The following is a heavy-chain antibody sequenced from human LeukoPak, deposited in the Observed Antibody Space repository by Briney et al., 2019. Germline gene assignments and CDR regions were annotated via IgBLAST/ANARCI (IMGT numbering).Heavy chain of an antibody. V-gene: IGHV3-7*01. CDR1: GFTFSSYW. Sequence: AGGSLRLSCAASGFTFSSYWMSWVRQAPGKGPEWLANIKQDGGEEYYVDFVKGRFTISRDNAKDSLYLQMNSLRAEDTAVYYCARGIPRFTIFGVVQTDYWGQGTLVTVSS. J-gene: IGHJ4*02. CDR2: IKQDGGEE. CDR3: ARGIPRFTIFGVVQTDY. D-gene: IGHD3-3*01.